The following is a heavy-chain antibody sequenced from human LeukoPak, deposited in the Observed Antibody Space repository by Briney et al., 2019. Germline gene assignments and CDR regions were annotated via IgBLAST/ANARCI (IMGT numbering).Heavy chain of an antibody. CDR3: ASFASGWYSNY. CDR1: GYIFTGYY. D-gene: IGHD6-19*01. V-gene: IGHV1-2*02. J-gene: IGHJ4*02. CDR2: INPNSGDT. Sequence: GASVKVSCKAPGYIFTGYYMHWVRQAPGQGLEWMGWINPNSGDTNYAQKFQGRIIMTRDTSITTAYMELSRLTSDDTATYYCASFASGWYSNYWGQGTLVTVPS.